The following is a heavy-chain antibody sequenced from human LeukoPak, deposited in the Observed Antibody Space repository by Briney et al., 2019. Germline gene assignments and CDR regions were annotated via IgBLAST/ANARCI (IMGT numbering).Heavy chain of an antibody. CDR3: ARVGKAVAAPDAFDI. Sequence: SETLSLTCTVSGGSISSYYWSWIRQPPGKGLEWNGYIYYSGSTNYNPSLKSRVTISVDTSKNQFSLKLSSVTAADTAVYYCARVGKAVAAPDAFDIWGQGTMVTVSS. V-gene: IGHV4-59*08. CDR2: IYYSGST. D-gene: IGHD6-19*01. J-gene: IGHJ3*02. CDR1: GGSISSYY.